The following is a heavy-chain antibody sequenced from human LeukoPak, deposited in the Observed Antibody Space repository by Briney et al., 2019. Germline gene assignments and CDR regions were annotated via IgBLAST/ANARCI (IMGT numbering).Heavy chain of an antibody. CDR1: GFTFSSYG. V-gene: IGHV3-30*18. CDR2: ISYDGSNK. Sequence: PGGSLRLSCAASGFTFSSYGMHWVRQAPGEGLEWVAVISYDGSNKYYADSVKGRFTISRDNSKNTLYLQMNSLRAEDTAVYYCAKRRFTYGSGSYYGDGDYFDYWGQGTLVTVSS. D-gene: IGHD3-10*01. J-gene: IGHJ4*02. CDR3: AKRRFTYGSGSYYGDGDYFDY.